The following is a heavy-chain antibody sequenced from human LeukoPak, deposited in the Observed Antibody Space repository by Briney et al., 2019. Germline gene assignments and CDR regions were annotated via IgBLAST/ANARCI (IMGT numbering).Heavy chain of an antibody. Sequence: VSVTVSCKVSGYTLTELAMHWVRQAPGKGLEWMGGFYAEDGETIYAQKFQGRVTMTEDTSTDTAYMELSSLRSEDTAVYYCATVGIAVAGTVPSTWGRDYWGQGTLVTVSS. J-gene: IGHJ4*02. CDR1: GYTLTELA. D-gene: IGHD6-19*01. V-gene: IGHV1-24*01. CDR3: ATVGIAVAGTVPSTWGRDY. CDR2: FYAEDGET.